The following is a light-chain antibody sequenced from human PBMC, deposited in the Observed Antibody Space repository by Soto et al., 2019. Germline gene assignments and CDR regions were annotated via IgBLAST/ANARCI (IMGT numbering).Light chain of an antibody. J-gene: IGLJ3*02. V-gene: IGLV2-23*01. CDR1: SSDVGSYNL. CDR3: SSNGGSNIWV. CDR2: EGS. Sequence: QSALTQPASVSGSPGQSITISCTGTSSDVGSYNLVSWYQQHPGKAPKLIIYEGSRRPSGVSNRFSGSKSGNTASLTISGFQAEDQADYYCSSNGGSNIWVFVGGTTLTVL.